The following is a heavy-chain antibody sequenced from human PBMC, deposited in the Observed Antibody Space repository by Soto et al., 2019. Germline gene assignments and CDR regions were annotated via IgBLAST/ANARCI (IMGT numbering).Heavy chain of an antibody. V-gene: IGHV4-39*01. D-gene: IGHD6-6*01. CDR3: ARWGSYSSSPGTDY. CDR2: IYYSGST. Sequence: PSETLSLTCTVSGGSISSSSYYWGWIRQPPGKGLEWIGSIYYSGSTYYNPSLKSRVTISVDTSKNQFSLKLSSVTAADTAVYYCARWGSYSSSPGTDYWGQGTLVTVSS. J-gene: IGHJ4*02. CDR1: GGSISSSSYY.